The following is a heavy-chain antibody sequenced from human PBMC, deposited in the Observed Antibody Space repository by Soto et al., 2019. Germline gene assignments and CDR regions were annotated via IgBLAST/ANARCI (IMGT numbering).Heavy chain of an antibody. D-gene: IGHD1-1*01. CDR3: VKKMSTRPPGAFAI. CDR2: ISGSGGDT. J-gene: IGHJ3*02. Sequence: PGGSLRLSCAASGFTFSSYTMRWVRQAPGKGLEWVSTISGSGGDTYYADSVKGRFTISRDNSKNTLYLQMNSLRAEDTAIYYCVKKMSTRPPGAFAIWGQGTMVTV. CDR1: GFTFSSYT. V-gene: IGHV3-23*01.